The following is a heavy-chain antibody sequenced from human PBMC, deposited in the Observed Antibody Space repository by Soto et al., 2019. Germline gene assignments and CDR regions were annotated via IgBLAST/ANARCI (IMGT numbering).Heavy chain of an antibody. J-gene: IGHJ5*02. D-gene: IGHD5-18*01. CDR1: GVSFSDYY. Sequence: PSETLSLTCAVYGVSFSDYYWSWIRQPPGKGLEWIGEINHSGSTNYNASLKSRVTISVDTSKSQFSLKLRSVTAANTAMYYCAGFFGYKYGRVDPWGQGTQVTVSS. V-gene: IGHV4-34*01. CDR2: INHSGST. CDR3: AGFFGYKYGRVDP.